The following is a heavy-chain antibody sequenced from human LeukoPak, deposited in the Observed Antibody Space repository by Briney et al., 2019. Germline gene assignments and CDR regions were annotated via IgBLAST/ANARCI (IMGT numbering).Heavy chain of an antibody. CDR1: GFTFSDYY. CDR2: ISSSSSYT. D-gene: IGHD4-17*01. Sequence: KPGGSLRLSCAASGFTFSDYYMSWIRQAPGKGLEWVSYISSSSSYTNYADSVKGRFTISRDNAKNSLYLQMNSLRAEDTAVYYCAREALSTVTTYGWFDPWGQGTLVTVSS. J-gene: IGHJ5*02. CDR3: AREALSTVTTYGWFDP. V-gene: IGHV3-11*06.